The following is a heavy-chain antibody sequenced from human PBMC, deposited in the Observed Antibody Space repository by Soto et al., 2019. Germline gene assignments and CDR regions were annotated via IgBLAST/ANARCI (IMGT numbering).Heavy chain of an antibody. V-gene: IGHV1-69*06. D-gene: IGHD3-16*01. CDR1: GGTFSSYA. CDR3: ARSAVGRDVWGHECMDV. CDR2: IIPIFGTA. Sequence: GASVKVSCKASGGTFSSYAISWVRQAPGQGLEWMGGIIPIFGTANYAQKFQGRVTITADKSTSTAYMELSSLRSEDTAVYYCARSAVGRDVWGHECMDVWGQGTTVTVSS. J-gene: IGHJ6*02.